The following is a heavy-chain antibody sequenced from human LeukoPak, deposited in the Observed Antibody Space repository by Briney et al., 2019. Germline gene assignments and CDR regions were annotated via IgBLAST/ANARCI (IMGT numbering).Heavy chain of an antibody. V-gene: IGHV3-7*02. J-gene: IGHJ6*02. D-gene: IGHD4-11*01. CDR3: ARGLQPPVLYGMDV. CDR2: IKQDGSEK. Sequence: GGSLRLSCAASGFTFSSYWMSWVRQAPGKGLEWVANIKQDGSEKYYVDSVKGRFTISRDNAKNSLYLQMNSLRADDTAVYYCARGLQPPVLYGMDVWGQGTTVTVSS. CDR1: GFTFSSYW.